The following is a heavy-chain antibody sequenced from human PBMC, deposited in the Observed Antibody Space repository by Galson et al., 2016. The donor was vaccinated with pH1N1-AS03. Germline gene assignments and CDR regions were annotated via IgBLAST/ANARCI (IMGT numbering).Heavy chain of an antibody. CDR3: ARDRHYDTSGRFYYESEH. CDR2: IHPIFGTP. V-gene: IGHV1-69*13. D-gene: IGHD3-22*01. CDR1: GGTFSNSA. Sequence: SVKVSCKASGGTFSNSAISWMRQAPGQGLEWMGGIHPIFGTPSYAQKFRGRLTITADHSTSAAYMELTSLTSEDTAIYYCARDRHYDTSGRFYYESEHWGQGTLVIVSS. J-gene: IGHJ4*02.